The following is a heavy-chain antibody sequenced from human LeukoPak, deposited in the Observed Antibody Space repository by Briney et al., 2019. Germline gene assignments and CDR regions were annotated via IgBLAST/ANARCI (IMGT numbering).Heavy chain of an antibody. V-gene: IGHV1-18*01. D-gene: IGHD2-15*01. Sequence: ASVKVSCKASGYTFTSYGISWVRQAPGQGLEWMGWISAYNGNTNYAQKLQGRVTMTTDISTSTAYMELRSLRSDDTAVYYCARASSIVVVVAATWFDPWGQGTLVTVSS. CDR3: ARASSIVVVVAATWFDP. J-gene: IGHJ5*02. CDR1: GYTFTSYG. CDR2: ISAYNGNT.